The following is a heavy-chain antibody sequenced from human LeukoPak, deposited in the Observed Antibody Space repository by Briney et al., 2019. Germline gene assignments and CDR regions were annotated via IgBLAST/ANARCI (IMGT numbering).Heavy chain of an antibody. V-gene: IGHV3-33*01. CDR1: GFTFSSYG. CDR3: ARDGPRLYTALYGMDV. D-gene: IGHD5-18*01. J-gene: IGHJ6*02. Sequence: GGSLRLSCAASGFTFSSYGMHWVRQAPGKGLEWVAVIWYDGSNKYYAGSVKGRFTISRDNSKNTLYLQMNSLRAEDTAVYYCARDGPRLYTALYGMDVWGQGTTVTVSS. CDR2: IWYDGSNK.